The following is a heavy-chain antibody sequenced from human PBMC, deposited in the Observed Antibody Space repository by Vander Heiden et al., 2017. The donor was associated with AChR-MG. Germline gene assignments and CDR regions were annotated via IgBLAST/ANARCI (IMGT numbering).Heavy chain of an antibody. CDR3: ARVLIAVAGPYYFDY. CDR2: ISSSGSTI. V-gene: IGHV3-11*01. D-gene: IGHD6-19*01. J-gene: IGHJ4*01. Sequence: QVQLVGSGGGLVKPGGSLRLSCEASGITFRDDNMSWIRRAPGKGLEWVSYISSSGSTIYYADSVKGRFTISRDNAKNSLYLQMNSLRAEDTAVYYCARVLIAVAGPYYFDYWCHGTLITVSS. CDR1: GITFRDDN.